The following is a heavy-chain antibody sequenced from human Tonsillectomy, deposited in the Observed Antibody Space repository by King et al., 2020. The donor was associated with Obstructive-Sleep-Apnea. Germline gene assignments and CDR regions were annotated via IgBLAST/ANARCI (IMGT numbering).Heavy chain of an antibody. CDR3: ARDRGLRD. Sequence: VQLVESGGGLVQPGGSLRLSCAASGFTFSNYSMSWVRQAPGKGLEWISYITSSSSNICYADSVEGSFTISRDNAKNSLYLQMNSLRAEDTAVYYCARDRGLRDWGQGTLVTVSS. CDR1: GFTFSNYS. J-gene: IGHJ4*02. D-gene: IGHD2-21*01. V-gene: IGHV3-48*04. CDR2: ITSSSSNI.